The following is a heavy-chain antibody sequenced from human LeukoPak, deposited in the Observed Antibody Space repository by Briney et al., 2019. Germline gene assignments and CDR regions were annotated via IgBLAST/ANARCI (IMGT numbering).Heavy chain of an antibody. CDR3: AKGGDILTGYYLYWYFDL. J-gene: IGHJ2*01. D-gene: IGHD3-9*01. CDR1: GFTFSAYA. CDR2: ISRSGSST. Sequence: TGGSLRPSCAASGFTFSAYAMSWVRQAPGKGLEWVSAISRSGSSTDYADSVKGRFTISRDNSKNTLYLQMNSLRPEDTAVYYCAKGGDILTGYYLYWYFDLWGRGTLVTVSS. V-gene: IGHV3-23*01.